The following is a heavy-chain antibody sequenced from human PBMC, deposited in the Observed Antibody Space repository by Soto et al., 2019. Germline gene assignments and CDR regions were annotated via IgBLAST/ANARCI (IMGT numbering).Heavy chain of an antibody. Sequence: QVQLVESGGGLVKPGGSLRLSCAASGFTFSDYYMSWIRQAPGKGLEWVALISHDGINKYYADSVRGRFTISRDSSTNTLYLQMNSLRAADTAVYYCGRCTSTSCHLGSDYWGQGTLVTVSS. CDR3: GRCTSTSCHLGSDY. D-gene: IGHD2-2*01. CDR2: ISHDGINK. CDR1: GFTFSDYY. V-gene: IGHV3-30-3*01. J-gene: IGHJ4*02.